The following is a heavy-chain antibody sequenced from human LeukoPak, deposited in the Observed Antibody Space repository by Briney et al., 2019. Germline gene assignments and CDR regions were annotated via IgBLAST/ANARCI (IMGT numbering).Heavy chain of an antibody. CDR3: ARDLRGGAFDY. CDR2: IYSGGST. V-gene: IGHV3-53*01. Sequence: GGSLGLSCAASGFTVSSNYMSWVRQAPGKGLEWVSVIYSGGSTYYADSVKGRFTISRDNSKNTLYLQMNSLRAEDTAVYYCARDLRGGAFDYWGQGTLVTVSS. J-gene: IGHJ4*02. D-gene: IGHD3-16*01. CDR1: GFTVSSNY.